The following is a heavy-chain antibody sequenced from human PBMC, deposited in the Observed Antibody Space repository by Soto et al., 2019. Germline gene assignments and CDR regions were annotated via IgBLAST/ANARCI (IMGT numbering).Heavy chain of an antibody. CDR2: VNEDGSQS. Sequence: GGSLRLSCAGSGFTFSSHWMSWVRQAPGKGLEWVARVNEDGSQSFHVDSVKGRFTISRDSAKNSLYLQMNCLRAEDTAVYYCAREGYYLNWFDPWGQGTLVTVSS. V-gene: IGHV3-7*01. D-gene: IGHD3-10*01. CDR3: AREGYYLNWFDP. CDR1: GFTFSSHW. J-gene: IGHJ5*02.